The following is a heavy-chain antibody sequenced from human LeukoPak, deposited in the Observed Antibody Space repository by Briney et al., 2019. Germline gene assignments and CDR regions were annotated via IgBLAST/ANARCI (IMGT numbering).Heavy chain of an antibody. CDR2: VRSETDGGTT. J-gene: IGHJ5*02. Sequence: KPGGSLRLSCAASGFIFSNAWMSWVRQAPGKGLEWVSRVRSETDGGTTDYAAPVQGRFTISRDDSKNTLYLQMNSLETDDTAVYYCTTLSYAAAPTWGQGTLVTVSS. D-gene: IGHD2-2*01. CDR3: TTLSYAAAPT. V-gene: IGHV3-15*01. CDR1: GFIFSNAW.